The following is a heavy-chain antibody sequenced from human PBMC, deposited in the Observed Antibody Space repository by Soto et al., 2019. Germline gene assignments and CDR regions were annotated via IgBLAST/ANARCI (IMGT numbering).Heavy chain of an antibody. CDR1: GDSLSNLVYC. CDR3: ARGRYCLTGRRVQNWSDS. D-gene: IGHD7-27*01. V-gene: IGHV4-30-4*01. J-gene: IGHJ5*01. Sequence: SETVSLTCSVSGDSLSNLVYCWAWSLQPPGEALEYIGYIYKSATTYYNPSVESRVAISVDTPKSQFSLNVTSVTAADTAVYFSARGRYCLTGRRVQNWSDSWGQGALVT. CDR2: IYKSATT.